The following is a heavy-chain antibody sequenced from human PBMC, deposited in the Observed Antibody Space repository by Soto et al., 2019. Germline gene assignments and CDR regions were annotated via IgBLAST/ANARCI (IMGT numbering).Heavy chain of an antibody. Sequence: GGSLRLSCAASGFTFSSYAMSWVRQAPGKGLEWVSAISGSGGSTYYADSVKGRFTISRDNSKNTLYLQMNSLRAEDTDVYYCATPPQALTHFDYWGQGTLVTVSS. J-gene: IGHJ4*02. D-gene: IGHD7-27*01. CDR1: GFTFSSYA. CDR2: ISGSGGST. V-gene: IGHV3-23*01. CDR3: ATPPQALTHFDY.